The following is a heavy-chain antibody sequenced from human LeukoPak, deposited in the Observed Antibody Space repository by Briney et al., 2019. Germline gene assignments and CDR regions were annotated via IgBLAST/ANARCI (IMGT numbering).Heavy chain of an antibody. J-gene: IGHJ5*02. D-gene: IGHD2-15*01. V-gene: IGHV4-61*02. CDR1: GGSISSGSYY. CDR3: ARNRGAVAAKGDWFDP. CDR2: IYTSGST. Sequence: PSQTLSLTCTVSGGSISSGSYYWSWIRQPAGKGLEWIGRIYTSGSTNYNPSLKSRVTISVDTSKNQFSLKLSSVTAVDTAVYYCARNRGAVAAKGDWFDPWGQGTLVTVSS.